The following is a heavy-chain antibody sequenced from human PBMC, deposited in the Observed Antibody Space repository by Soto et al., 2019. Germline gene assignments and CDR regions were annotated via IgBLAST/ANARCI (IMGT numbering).Heavy chain of an antibody. D-gene: IGHD1-1*01. CDR1: GGSISSPSYY. J-gene: IGHJ4*02. CDR3: VRLPGITTFRRDY. CDR2: IYYSGNT. V-gene: IGHV4-39*01. Sequence: QLQLQESGPGLVKPSENSSLTCSVSGGSISSPSYYWGWIRQPPGKGLEWIGSIYYSGNTYYNPSLKSRVTIFVDTSRNQFSLKVNSVTAADTAVYFCVRLPGITTFRRDYWGQGTLVTVSS.